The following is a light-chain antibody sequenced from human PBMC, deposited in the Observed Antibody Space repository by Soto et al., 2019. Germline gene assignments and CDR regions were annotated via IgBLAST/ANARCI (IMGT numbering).Light chain of an antibody. Sequence: DIQMTQSPSSLSASVGDRVTITCRASQSISGHLNWYQQKPGKAPKLLIYAASSLQSGVPSRFSGSGSGTDFTLTISSLQPEDFATYYCQQSYSTPYTFGQGTKLEIK. J-gene: IGKJ2*01. V-gene: IGKV1-39*01. CDR1: QSISGH. CDR2: AAS. CDR3: QQSYSTPYT.